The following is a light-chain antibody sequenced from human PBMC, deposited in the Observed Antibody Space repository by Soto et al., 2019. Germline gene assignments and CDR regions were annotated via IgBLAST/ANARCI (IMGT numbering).Light chain of an antibody. CDR2: DAS. CDR3: QQRYTWPLT. CDR1: QSVSRY. V-gene: IGKV3-11*01. Sequence: EIVLTQSPATLSLSPGERATLSCRASQSVSRYLAWYQQKPGQAPRLLIYDASNRATGIPARFSGSGSATDFTLTVSSLEPEDFAVYHCQQRYTWPLTFGPGTKVDIK. J-gene: IGKJ3*01.